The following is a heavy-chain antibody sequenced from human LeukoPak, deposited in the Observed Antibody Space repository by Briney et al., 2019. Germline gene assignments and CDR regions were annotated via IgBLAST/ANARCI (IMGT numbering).Heavy chain of an antibody. CDR2: IYYSGST. CDR1: GGSISSYY. D-gene: IGHD3-9*01. Sequence: SETLSLTCTASGGSISSYYWSWIRQPPGKGLEWIGYIYYSGSTNYNPSLKSRVTISVDTSKNQFSLKLSSVPAADTAVYYCARHYYDILTGFLTRGTVGFDYWGQGTLVTVSS. J-gene: IGHJ4*02. V-gene: IGHV4-59*08. CDR3: ARHYYDILTGFLTRGTVGFDY.